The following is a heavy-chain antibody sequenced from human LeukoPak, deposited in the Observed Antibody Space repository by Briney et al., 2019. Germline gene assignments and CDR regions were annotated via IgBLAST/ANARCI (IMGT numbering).Heavy chain of an antibody. CDR1: GFTFSSYE. J-gene: IGHJ4*02. V-gene: IGHV3-48*03. CDR3: AREDPYYDILTGRYYYFDY. CDR2: MSSSGSTI. Sequence: PGGSLRLSCAASGFTFSSYEMNWVRQAPGKGLEWVSYMSSSGSTIYYADSVKGRFTISRDNAKNSLYLQMNSLRAEDTAVYYCAREDPYYDILTGRYYYFDYWGQGTLVTVSS. D-gene: IGHD3-9*01.